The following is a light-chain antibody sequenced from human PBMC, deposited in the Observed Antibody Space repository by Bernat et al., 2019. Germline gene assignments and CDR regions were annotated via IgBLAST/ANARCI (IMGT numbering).Light chain of an antibody. V-gene: IGKV2-28*01. CDR3: MQGLQNQAVT. CDR2: LGS. Sequence: DIVMTQSPLSLPVTPGEPASISCRSSQSLLHGNGFNYVDWYLQRPGQSPQLLIYLGSKRASGFPDRFSGSGSGTDFTLKISRVEDEDVGFYYCMQGLQNQAVTFGGGTKVDIK. J-gene: IGKJ4*01. CDR1: QSLLHGNGFNY.